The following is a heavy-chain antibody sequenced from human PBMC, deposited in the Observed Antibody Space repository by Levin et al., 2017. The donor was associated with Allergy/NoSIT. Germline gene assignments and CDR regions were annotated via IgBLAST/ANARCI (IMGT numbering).Heavy chain of an antibody. D-gene: IGHD3-9*01. V-gene: IGHV3-64D*06. J-gene: IGHJ4*02. Sequence: GESLKISCSASGFTFSSYAMHWVRQAPGKGLEYVSAISSNGGSTYYADSVKGRFTISRDNSKNTLYLQMSSLRAEDTAVYYCVKDRDTYYDILTGPFDYWGQGTLVTVSS. CDR3: VKDRDTYYDILTGPFDY. CDR2: ISSNGGST. CDR1: GFTFSSYA.